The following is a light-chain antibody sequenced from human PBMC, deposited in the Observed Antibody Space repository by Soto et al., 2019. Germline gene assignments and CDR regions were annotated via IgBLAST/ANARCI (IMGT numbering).Light chain of an antibody. Sequence: DIQMTHSPSSLSASVGDRVTITCRASQSISSYLNWYQQKPGKAPKLLIYAASSLQSGVPSRFSGSGSGTDFTLTISSLQPEDCATYYCQQSYSTPYTSGQGTKLEIK. CDR1: QSISSY. J-gene: IGKJ2*01. V-gene: IGKV1-39*01. CDR3: QQSYSTPYT. CDR2: AAS.